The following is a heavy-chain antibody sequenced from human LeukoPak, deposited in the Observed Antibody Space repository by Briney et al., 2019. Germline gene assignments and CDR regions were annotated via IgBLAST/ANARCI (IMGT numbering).Heavy chain of an antibody. CDR1: GFTFSSYA. CDR2: ISGSGGST. CDR3: ARDKGNWRLRKTVDY. V-gene: IGHV3-23*01. D-gene: IGHD3-16*01. J-gene: IGHJ4*02. Sequence: TGGSLRLSCAASGFTFSSYAMSWVRQAPGKGLEWVSAISGSGGSTYYADSVKGRFTISRDNSKNTLYLQMNSLRAEDTAVYYCARDKGNWRLRKTVDYWGQGTLVTVSS.